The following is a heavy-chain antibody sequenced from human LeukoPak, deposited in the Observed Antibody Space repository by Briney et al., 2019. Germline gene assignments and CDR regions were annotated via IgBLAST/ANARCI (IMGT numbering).Heavy chain of an antibody. D-gene: IGHD6-19*01. CDR2: INPNSGGT. CDR1: GYTFTGYY. Sequence: ASVKVSCKASGYTFTGYYMHWVRQAPGQGLEWMGWINPNSGGTNYAQKFQGRVTMTRDTSISTAYMELSRLRSDGTAVYYCARDQEYSSGWAYYYYMDVWGKGTTVTVSS. CDR3: ARDQEYSSGWAYYYYMDV. J-gene: IGHJ6*03. V-gene: IGHV1-2*02.